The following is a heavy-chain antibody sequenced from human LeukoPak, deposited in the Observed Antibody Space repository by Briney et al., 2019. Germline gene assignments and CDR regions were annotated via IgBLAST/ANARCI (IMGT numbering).Heavy chain of an antibody. CDR2: IYYSGST. V-gene: IGHV4-59*12. J-gene: IGHJ5*02. Sequence: SETLSLTCTVSGGSISSYYWSWIRQPPGKGLEWIGYIYYSGSTNYNPSLKSRVTISVDTSKNQFSLKLSSVTAADTAVYYCARRHRGIAAAGIGGWFDPWGQGTLVTVSS. CDR1: GGSISSYY. CDR3: ARRHRGIAAAGIGGWFDP. D-gene: IGHD6-13*01.